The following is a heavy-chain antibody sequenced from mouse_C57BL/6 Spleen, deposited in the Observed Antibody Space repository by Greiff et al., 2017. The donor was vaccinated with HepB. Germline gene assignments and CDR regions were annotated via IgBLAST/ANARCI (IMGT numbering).Heavy chain of an antibody. CDR2: IYPGNSDT. Sequence: DVKLQESGTVLARPGASVKMSCKTSGYTFTSYWMHWVKQRPGQGLEWIGAIYPGNSDTSYNQKFKGKAKLTAVTSASTAYMEPSSLTNEDSAVYYCTRDYGSSYGDFDYWGQGTTLTVSS. V-gene: IGHV1-5*01. CDR1: GYTFTSYW. J-gene: IGHJ2*01. D-gene: IGHD1-1*01. CDR3: TRDYGSSYGDFDY.